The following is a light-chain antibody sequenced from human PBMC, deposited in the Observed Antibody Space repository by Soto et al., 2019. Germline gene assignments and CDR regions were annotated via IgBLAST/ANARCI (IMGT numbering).Light chain of an antibody. V-gene: IGLV1-44*01. Sequence: QSALTQPPSTSGTPGQRVTIACSGSSSNIGSNLVYWYELVPGTAPKLLSYGHEERPSGVPGRFSGSKSGTSASLAISGRQPEDEADYYCAAWDVSLNGVLFGGGAQLTV. CDR2: GHE. J-gene: IGLJ2*01. CDR3: AAWDVSLNGVL. CDR1: SSNIGSNL.